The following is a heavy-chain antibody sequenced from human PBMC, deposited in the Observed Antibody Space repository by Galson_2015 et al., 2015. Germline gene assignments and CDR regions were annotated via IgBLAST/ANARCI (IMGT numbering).Heavy chain of an antibody. CDR3: ARDQLYPTVATIHY. J-gene: IGHJ4*02. V-gene: IGHV3-48*02. Sequence: SLRLSCAASGFTFSSYGMNWVRQAPGKGLEWVSYISSSSGTIYYADSVKGRITISRDNAKNSLYLQMNSLRDEDTAFYYCARDQLYPTVATIHYWGQGTLVTVSS. CDR2: ISSSSGTI. D-gene: IGHD5-12*01. CDR1: GFTFSSYG.